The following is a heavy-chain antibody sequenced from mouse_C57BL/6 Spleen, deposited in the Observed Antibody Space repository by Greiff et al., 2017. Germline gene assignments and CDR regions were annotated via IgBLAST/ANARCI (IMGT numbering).Heavy chain of an antibody. J-gene: IGHJ4*01. CDR1: GYSFTGYF. Sequence: VQLKQSGPELVKPGDSVKISCKASGYSFTGYFMNWVMQSHGKSLEWIGRINPYNGDTFYNQKFKGKATLTVDKSSSTAHMELRSLTSEDSAVYYCARTLYSNYDLYYAMDYWGQGTSVTVSS. CDR2: INPYNGDT. CDR3: ARTLYSNYDLYYAMDY. V-gene: IGHV1-20*01. D-gene: IGHD2-5*01.